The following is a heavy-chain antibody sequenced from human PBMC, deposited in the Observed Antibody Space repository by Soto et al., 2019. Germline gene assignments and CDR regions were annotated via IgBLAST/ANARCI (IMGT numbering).Heavy chain of an antibody. Sequence: GGSLRLSCAASGFSLSTCAMTWVRQAPGKGLEWVLCISGSGDTTYYADSVKGRFTISRDTSKNTVYLQMNSLRVDDTAVYYCAKGHPGGSCYSGLDCWGQGTLVTVSS. J-gene: IGHJ4*02. V-gene: IGHV3-23*01. CDR2: ISGSGDTT. CDR1: GFSLSTCA. CDR3: AKGHPGGSCYSGLDC. D-gene: IGHD2-15*01.